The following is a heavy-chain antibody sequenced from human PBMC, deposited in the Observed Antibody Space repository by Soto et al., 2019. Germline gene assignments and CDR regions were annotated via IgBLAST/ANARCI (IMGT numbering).Heavy chain of an antibody. V-gene: IGHV3-15*01. D-gene: IGHD6-19*01. J-gene: IGHJ4*02. CDR1: GFTFSDAW. Sequence: VQLVESGGGLVQPGGSLRLSCAASGFTFSDAWMSWVRQAPGKGLEWVGLIKKKTDGGTTDYAAPVKGRFIISRDDSKNTVYLQMTSLKTGDTAVYYCRTQWLDWGEGTLVIVSS. CDR2: IKKKTDGGTT. CDR3: RTQWLD.